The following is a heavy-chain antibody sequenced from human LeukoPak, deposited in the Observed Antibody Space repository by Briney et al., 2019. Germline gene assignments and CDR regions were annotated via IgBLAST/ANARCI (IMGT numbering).Heavy chain of an antibody. D-gene: IGHD3-9*01. CDR3: AKRHFDWSTNYYYGMDV. V-gene: IGHV3-23*01. Sequence: GGSLRLSSAASGFTFSSYAMSWLRQAPGKGLEWVSGISGNAVNILYADSVKGRFTISRDNSNNTLFLLMNSLRAEDTAVYYCAKRHFDWSTNYYYGMDVWGQGTTVTVSS. J-gene: IGHJ6*02. CDR2: ISGNAVNI. CDR1: GFTFSSYA.